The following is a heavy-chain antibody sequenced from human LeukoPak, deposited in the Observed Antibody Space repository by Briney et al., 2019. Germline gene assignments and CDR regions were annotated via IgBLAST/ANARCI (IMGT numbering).Heavy chain of an antibody. CDR1: GFTFSTYW. CDR2: INTDGSST. CDR3: VRGGSDWYL. V-gene: IGHV3-74*01. J-gene: IGHJ3*01. Sequence: GGSLRLSCAASGFTFSTYWMHWVRQAPGKGLVWVSRINTDGSSTTYADSVKGRFTISRDNAKNTLYLQMNSLRAEDTAVYYCVRGGSDWYLWGQGTMVIVSS. D-gene: IGHD6-19*01.